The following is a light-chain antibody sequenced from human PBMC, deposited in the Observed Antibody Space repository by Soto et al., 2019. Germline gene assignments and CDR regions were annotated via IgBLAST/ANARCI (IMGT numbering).Light chain of an antibody. V-gene: IGKV1-5*02. CDR3: QNYNTWT. CDR2: EAF. J-gene: IGKJ1*01. CDR1: QTFKSW. Sequence: QSSHAPSRVYSSLVETIPNLCRASQTFKSWVTWYQQKPGKAPKLLIYEAFTLQSGVSSRFSGNGSGTEFSLTISSLKADDFGSYYCQNYNTWTFGPGTKVDIK.